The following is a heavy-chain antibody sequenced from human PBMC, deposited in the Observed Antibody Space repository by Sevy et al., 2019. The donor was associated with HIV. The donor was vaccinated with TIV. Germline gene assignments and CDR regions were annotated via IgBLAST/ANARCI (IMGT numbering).Heavy chain of an antibody. CDR2: IYWDDDK. Sequence: SGPTLVNPTQTLTLTCTFSGFSLTTNGVGVGWIRQPPGKALEWLALIYWDDDKRYRPSLKKRLTITKDTSKNQVVRTMTDMDPVDTATYYCAHSEYYYGSGSFYKRGGLFAPWGQGTLVTVSS. CDR3: AHSEYYYGSGSFYKRGGLFAP. D-gene: IGHD3-10*01. J-gene: IGHJ5*02. V-gene: IGHV2-5*02. CDR1: GFSLTTNGVG.